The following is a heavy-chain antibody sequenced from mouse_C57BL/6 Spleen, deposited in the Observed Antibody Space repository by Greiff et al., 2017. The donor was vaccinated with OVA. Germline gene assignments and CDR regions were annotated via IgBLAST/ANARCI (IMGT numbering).Heavy chain of an antibody. J-gene: IGHJ2*01. CDR1: GYAFSSYW. Sequence: VQLQQSGAELVKPGASVKLSCKASGYAFSSYWMTWVQQRPGKGLEWVGQIYPGDGDTNYNEKVKGKATMTADKSSSTDYMQLSRLTSEDSAVYFCANFDDWGKGTTLTVSS. V-gene: IGHV1-80*01. CDR2: IYPGDGDT. CDR3: ANFDD.